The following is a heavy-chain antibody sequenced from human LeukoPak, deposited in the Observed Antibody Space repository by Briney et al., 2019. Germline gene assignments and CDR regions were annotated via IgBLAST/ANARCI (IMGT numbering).Heavy chain of an antibody. J-gene: IGHJ4*02. CDR1: GFTFSSFG. V-gene: IGHV3-33*01. CDR2: IWYDGSDK. D-gene: IGHD3-22*01. CDR3: ARTYYYDSSGY. Sequence: PGRSLRLSCAASGFTFSSFGMHWVRQSPGKGLEWVAVIWYDGSDKYYADSVKGRFTISRDNSKNTLYLQMNSLRAEDTAVYYCARTYYYDSSGYWGQGTLVTVSS.